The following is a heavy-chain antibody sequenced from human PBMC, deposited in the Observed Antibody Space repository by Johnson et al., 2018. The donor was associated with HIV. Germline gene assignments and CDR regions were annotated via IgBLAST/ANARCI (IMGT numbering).Heavy chain of an antibody. V-gene: IGHV3-66*01. J-gene: IGHJ3*02. CDR1: GFAVSDSF. CDR3: AKDLGDAVGTTHDACDI. D-gene: IGHD1-26*01. CDR2: MFRVGST. Sequence: VQLVESGGGLVQPGGSLRLSCSASGFAVSDSFMNWVRLPPGKGLEWVSVMFRVGSTFHRDSVKGRFSISRDSSKNTLFLQLNSLIIEDTAMYYCAKDLGDAVGTTHDACDIWGRDNGHRLF.